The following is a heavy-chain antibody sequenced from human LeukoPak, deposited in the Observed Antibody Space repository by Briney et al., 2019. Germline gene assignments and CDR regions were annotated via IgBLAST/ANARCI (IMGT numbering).Heavy chain of an antibody. CDR3: AVITMIVVVITLAFDY. CDR1: GYTFTGYY. D-gene: IGHD3-22*01. CDR2: INPNSGGT. J-gene: IGHJ4*02. V-gene: IGHV1-2*02. Sequence: ASVKVSCKASGYTFTGYYMHWVRQAPGQGLEWMGWINPNSGGTNYAQKFQGRVTMTRDTSISTAYMELSRLRSDDTAVYYCAVITMIVVVITLAFDYWGQGTLVTVSS.